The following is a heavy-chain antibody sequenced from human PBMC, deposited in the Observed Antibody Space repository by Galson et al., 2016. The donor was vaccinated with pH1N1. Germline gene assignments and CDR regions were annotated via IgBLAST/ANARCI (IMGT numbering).Heavy chain of an antibody. CDR2: IDPSNGGT. CDR3: IRDRGPLRDY. CDR1: GYTFTREY. V-gene: IGHV1-46*01. J-gene: IGHJ4*02. Sequence: SVKVSCKASGYTFTREYIHWVRQAPGQGLEWMGVIDPSNGGTTYSQNFQGLVTMTRDTSTNTVYTELNGLNSEDTAVYFCIRDRGPLRDYWGQGTLVTVSS. D-gene: IGHD3-10*01.